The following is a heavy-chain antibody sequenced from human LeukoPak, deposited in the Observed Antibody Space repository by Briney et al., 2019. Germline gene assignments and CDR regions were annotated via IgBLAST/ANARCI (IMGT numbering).Heavy chain of an antibody. CDR1: GFTFDDYG. J-gene: IGHJ4*02. D-gene: IGHD6-13*01. CDR2: INWNGDST. Sequence: GGSLRLSCAASGFTFDDYGMSWFRQAPGKGLEWVSGINWNGDSTSYSDSVKGRFTISRDNAKKSLYLQMKSLRAEDTALYYCVRGGGDSSSWHIDYWGQGTLVTVSS. CDR3: VRGGGDSSSWHIDY. V-gene: IGHV3-20*04.